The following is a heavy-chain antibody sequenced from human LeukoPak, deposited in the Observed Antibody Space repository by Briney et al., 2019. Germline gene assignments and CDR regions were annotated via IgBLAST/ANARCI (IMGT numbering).Heavy chain of an antibody. Sequence: PSDTLSLTCTVSGGSISSSSYYWGWIRQPPGKGLEWIVSIYYSGSTYYNPSLKSRVTISVDTSKNQFSLKLSSVTAADTAVYYCARGGYCSSTSCYWVGAFDYWGQGTLVTVSS. CDR1: GGSISSSSYY. CDR2: IYYSGST. D-gene: IGHD2-2*01. J-gene: IGHJ4*02. CDR3: ARGGYCSSTSCYWVGAFDY. V-gene: IGHV4-39*01.